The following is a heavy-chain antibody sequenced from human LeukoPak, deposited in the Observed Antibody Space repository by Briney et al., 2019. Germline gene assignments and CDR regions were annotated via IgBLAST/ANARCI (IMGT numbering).Heavy chain of an antibody. CDR2: INHSGST. D-gene: IGHD2-2*01. J-gene: IGHJ3*02. Sequence: SETLSLTCAVYGGPYSGYYWRCMPQPPGKGVEGIGEINHSGSTNYNPSLKSRVPISVDTSKNQFSLKLSSVTAADTAVYYCARLSGAVVVPAADDAFDIWGQGTMVTVSS. V-gene: IGHV4-34*01. CDR3: ARLSGAVVVPAADDAFDI. CDR1: GGPYSGYY.